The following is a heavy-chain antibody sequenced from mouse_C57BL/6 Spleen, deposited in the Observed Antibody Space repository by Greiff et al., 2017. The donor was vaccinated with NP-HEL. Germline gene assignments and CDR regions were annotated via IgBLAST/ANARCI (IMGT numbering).Heavy chain of an antibody. D-gene: IGHD1-1*01. Sequence: QVQLQESGAELVKPGASVKISCKASGYAFSSYWMNWVKQRPGKGLEWIGQIYPGDGGTNYNGKFKGKATLTADKSSSTAYMQLSSLTSEDSAVYFCARTGRGRDSAMDYWGQGTPVTVSA. CDR3: ARTGRGRDSAMDY. J-gene: IGHJ4*01. CDR1: GYAFSSYW. CDR2: IYPGDGGT. V-gene: IGHV1-80*01.